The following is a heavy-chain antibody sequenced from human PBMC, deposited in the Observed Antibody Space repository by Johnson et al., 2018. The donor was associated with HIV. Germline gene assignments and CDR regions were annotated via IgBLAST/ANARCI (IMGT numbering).Heavy chain of an antibody. CDR2: INSDGSSI. J-gene: IGHJ3*02. CDR3: ARDLTYYNFWSGYWGDAFDI. Sequence: VQLVESGGGLVQPGGSLRLSCAASGFTFSDYYMSWIRQAPGKGLEWVSRINSDGSSISYADSVKGRFTISRDNAKNTLYLQMNSLSTEDTAVYYCARDLTYYNFWSGYWGDAFDIWGQGTMVTVSS. CDR1: GFTFSDYY. V-gene: IGHV3-11*01. D-gene: IGHD3-3*01.